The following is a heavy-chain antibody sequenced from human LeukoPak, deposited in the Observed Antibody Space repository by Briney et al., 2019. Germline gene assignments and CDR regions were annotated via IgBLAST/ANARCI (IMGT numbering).Heavy chain of an antibody. V-gene: IGHV4-39*01. D-gene: IGHD2-15*01. CDR1: GASIRSPSDY. Sequence: SETLSLTCTVSGASIRSPSDYWGWIRQPPGKRLEWIGATDYSGRAYYNPSLVSRFTISVDTSKHQFSLKLNSVTATDTAIYYYVRHRQHCDGGSCFPPDSWGQGTLVTVSS. CDR2: TDYSGRA. CDR3: VRHRQHCDGGSCFPPDS. J-gene: IGHJ4*02.